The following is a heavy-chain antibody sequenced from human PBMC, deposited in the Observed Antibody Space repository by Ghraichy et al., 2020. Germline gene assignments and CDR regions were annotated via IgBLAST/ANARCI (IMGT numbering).Heavy chain of an antibody. J-gene: IGHJ4*02. CDR1: GGTFSSYA. Sequence: SVKVSCKASGGTFSSYAISWVRQAPGQGLEWMGGIIPIFGTANYAQKFQGRVTITADESTSTAYMELSSLRSEDTAVYYCARAAGYSYGSADFDYWGQGTLVTVSS. D-gene: IGHD5-18*01. V-gene: IGHV1-69*13. CDR3: ARAAGYSYGSADFDY. CDR2: IIPIFGTA.